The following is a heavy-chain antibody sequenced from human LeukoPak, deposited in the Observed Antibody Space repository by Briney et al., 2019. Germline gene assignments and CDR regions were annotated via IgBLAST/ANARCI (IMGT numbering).Heavy chain of an antibody. CDR1: GGSIAVNHYY. CDR3: AREHRSSKYFDS. V-gene: IGHV4-39*02. J-gene: IGHJ4*02. D-gene: IGHD6-6*01. CDR2: GLYTGNT. Sequence: SSETLSLTCSVSGGSIAVNHYYWGWIRQPPGKGLEWIGSGLYTGNTYSNPSLRSRVTISVDTSKNEFSLKMNSVTAADTAVYYCAREHRSSKYFDSWGQGALMIVSS.